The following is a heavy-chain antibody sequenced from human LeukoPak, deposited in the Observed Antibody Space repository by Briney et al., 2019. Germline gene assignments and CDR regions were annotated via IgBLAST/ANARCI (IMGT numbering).Heavy chain of an antibody. V-gene: IGHV3-48*03. CDR2: ISNSGSTI. Sequence: GGSLRLSCAASGFTFSSYEMNWVRQAPGKGLEWVSNISNSGSTIYYADSVKGRFTISRDNAKNSLYLQMNSLRAEDTAVYYCARKYCSSTSCLFDYWGQGTLVTVSS. J-gene: IGHJ4*02. CDR3: ARKYCSSTSCLFDY. CDR1: GFTFSSYE. D-gene: IGHD2-2*01.